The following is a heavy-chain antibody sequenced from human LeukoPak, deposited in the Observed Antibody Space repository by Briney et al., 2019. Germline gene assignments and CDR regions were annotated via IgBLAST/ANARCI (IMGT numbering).Heavy chain of an antibody. D-gene: IGHD4-23*01. J-gene: IGHJ2*01. Sequence: PSETLSLTCAVSGYSINSGYYWGWIRQPPGKGLEWIGTIYRSGTTYYNSSLQSRVTISVDTSKNQFSLNLSSVTAADTAIYYCARSCYGGNWYFDLWGRGTLVTVSS. CDR1: GYSINSGYY. CDR3: ARSCYGGNWYFDL. CDR2: IYRSGTT. V-gene: IGHV4-38-2*01.